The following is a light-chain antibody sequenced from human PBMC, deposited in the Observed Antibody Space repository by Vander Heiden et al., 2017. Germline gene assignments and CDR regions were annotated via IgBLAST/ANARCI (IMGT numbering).Light chain of an antibody. V-gene: IGLV1-51*01. Sequence: SVLTQPPSVSAAPGQRVTISCSGRTSNIGNNLVSWYQQLPGKAPRLLIYDTNKPSAGIPDRFAGSKSGTSATLAITGLQTGDEADYHCATWDSDLSSPVFGGGTKVTVL. CDR2: DTN. CDR1: TSNIGNNL. J-gene: IGLJ2*01. CDR3: ATWDSDLSSPV.